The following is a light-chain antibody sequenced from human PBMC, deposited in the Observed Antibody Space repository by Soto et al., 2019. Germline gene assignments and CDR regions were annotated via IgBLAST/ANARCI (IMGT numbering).Light chain of an antibody. J-gene: IGKJ1*01. V-gene: IGKV3-15*01. CDR3: QQYNSWLRT. Sequence: DIVLTQSPAPLSASPGEGATLSCMSSQSVSSKLAWYQQKPGQAPRLLIYGASTRATGIPARFSGSGSGTEFTLIISSLQSEDSAVYYCQQYNSWLRTFGQGTKVDIK. CDR1: QSVSSK. CDR2: GAS.